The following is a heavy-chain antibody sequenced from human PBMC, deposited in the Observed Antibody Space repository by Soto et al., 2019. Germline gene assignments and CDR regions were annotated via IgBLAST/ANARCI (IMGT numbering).Heavy chain of an antibody. V-gene: IGHV4-4*02. CDR1: GGSMSGSNW. J-gene: IGHJ4*02. CDR3: ARSEATALDY. CDR2: THHSGRT. D-gene: IGHD1-26*01. Sequence: QVQLQESGPGLVKPSGTLSLTCTVTGGSMSGSNWWNWVRQPPGKGLEWIGETHHSGRTNYNPSLKSRVTISVDRSKNQLSLNSTSVTAADTAVYYCARSEATALDYWGQGTLITVSS.